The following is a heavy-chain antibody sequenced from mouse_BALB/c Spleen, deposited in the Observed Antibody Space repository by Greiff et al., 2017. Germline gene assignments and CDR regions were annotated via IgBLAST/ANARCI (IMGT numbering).Heavy chain of an antibody. V-gene: IGHV3-2*02. CDR2: ISYSGST. CDR1: GYSITSDYA. J-gene: IGHJ2*01. CDR3: ARSHYYGRRFDY. D-gene: IGHD1-1*01. Sequence: EVHLVESGPGLVKPSQSLSLTCTVTGYSITSDYAWNWIRQFPGNKLEWMGYISYSGSTSYNPSLKSRISITRDTSKNQFFLQLNSVTTEDTATYYCARSHYYGRRFDYWGQGTTLTVSS.